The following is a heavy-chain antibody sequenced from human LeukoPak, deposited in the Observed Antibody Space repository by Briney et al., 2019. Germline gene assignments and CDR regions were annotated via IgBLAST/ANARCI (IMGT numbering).Heavy chain of an antibody. V-gene: IGHV4-59*02. D-gene: IGHD2-2*01. Sequence: KPSETLSLTCTVSGGSVSSYYWSWIRRPPGRGLEWIAYLSHSGSSDSNPSLTSRVTTLVDTPKNQFSLKLTSVTAADTAVYYCARARYANAWYAFDIWGHGTMVTVSS. J-gene: IGHJ3*02. CDR1: GGSVSSYY. CDR2: LSHSGSS. CDR3: ARARYANAWYAFDI.